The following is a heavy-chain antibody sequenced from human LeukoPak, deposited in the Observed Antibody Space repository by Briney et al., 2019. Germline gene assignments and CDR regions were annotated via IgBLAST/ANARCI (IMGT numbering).Heavy chain of an antibody. CDR1: GFTFDDYA. Sequence: PGRSLRLSCAASGFTFDDYAMHWVRQAPGKGLEWVSGISWNSGSIGYADSVKGRFTISRDNAKNSLYLQMNSLRAEDTALYYCAEDRGGYTVTTRPYYYYYGMDVWGQGTTVTVSS. V-gene: IGHV3-9*01. D-gene: IGHD4-17*01. CDR2: ISWNSGSI. CDR3: AEDRGGYTVTTRPYYYYYGMDV. J-gene: IGHJ6*02.